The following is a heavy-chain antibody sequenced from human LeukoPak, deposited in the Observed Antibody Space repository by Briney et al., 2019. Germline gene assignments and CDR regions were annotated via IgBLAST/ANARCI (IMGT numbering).Heavy chain of an antibody. V-gene: IGHV3-23*01. CDR1: GFTFRTYA. Sequence: GGSLRLSCAASGFTFRTYAMTWVRQAPGKGLEWVSSITGNGGSTYYADSVKGRFSISRDNSKNTLYLQMDSLRAEDTAVYHCARDSGSYLQPTDYWGQGTLVTVSS. J-gene: IGHJ4*02. D-gene: IGHD1-26*01. CDR2: ITGNGGST. CDR3: ARDSGSYLQPTDY.